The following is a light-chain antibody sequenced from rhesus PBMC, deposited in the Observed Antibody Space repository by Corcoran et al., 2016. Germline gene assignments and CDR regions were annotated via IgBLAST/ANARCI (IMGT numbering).Light chain of an antibody. V-gene: IGLV2-32*02. J-gene: IGLJ1*01. CDR3: SSYVGSNTHI. CDR1: SSDIGGYKY. CDR2: EVS. Sequence: QAALTQPRSVSGSPGQSVTISCTGTSSDIGGYKYVSWYQQHPGTAPKLMIYEVSKRPSGVSDRFSGSKSGNTASLTISGLQAEDEADYYCSSYVGSNTHIFGAGTRLTVL.